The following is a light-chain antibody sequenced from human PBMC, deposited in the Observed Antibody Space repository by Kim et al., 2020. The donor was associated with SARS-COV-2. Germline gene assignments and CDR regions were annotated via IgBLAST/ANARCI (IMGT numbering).Light chain of an antibody. CDR2: GAS. CDR3: QQYNNWPLYT. J-gene: IGKJ2*01. CDR1: QSVSSN. Sequence: VSPGERATLSCRASQSVSSNLAWYQQKPGQAPRLLIYGASTRATGIPARFSGSGSGTEFTLTISSLQSEDFVVYYCQQYNNWPLYTFGQGTKLEIK. V-gene: IGKV3-15*01.